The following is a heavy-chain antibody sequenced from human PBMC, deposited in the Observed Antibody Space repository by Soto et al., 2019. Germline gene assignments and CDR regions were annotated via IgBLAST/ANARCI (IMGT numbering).Heavy chain of an antibody. J-gene: IGHJ5*02. D-gene: IGHD2-8*01. CDR1: GASISTYS. Sequence: QVQLQESGPGLVKPSETLSLTCTVSGASISTYSWSWIRQSPGKGLEWVASMSFNGSTTYSPSLKSPVTFSENSSKTQVSLTRSPVTAADTAIYYCAGRVWAWGCNNGPCLNCFDVWGQGTLVTVSS. V-gene: IGHV4-59*08. CDR2: MSFNGST. CDR3: AGRVWAWGCNNGPCLNCFDV.